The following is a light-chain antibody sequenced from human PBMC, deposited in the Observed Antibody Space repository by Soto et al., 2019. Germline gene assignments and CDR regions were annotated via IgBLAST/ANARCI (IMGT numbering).Light chain of an antibody. CDR3: HSYAGSNNFGV. CDR1: SSDVGGYNY. Sequence: QSALTQPPSASGSPGQSVTISCTGTSSDVGGYNYVSWYQQHPGKAPKLMIYEVNKRPSGVPDRFSGSKSGNTASLTVSGLQAEDEAYYYCHSYAGSNNFGVFGTGTKLTVL. CDR2: EVN. V-gene: IGLV2-8*01. J-gene: IGLJ1*01.